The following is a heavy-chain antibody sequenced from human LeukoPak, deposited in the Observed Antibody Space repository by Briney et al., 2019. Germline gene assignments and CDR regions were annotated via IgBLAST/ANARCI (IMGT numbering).Heavy chain of an antibody. J-gene: IGHJ5*01. Sequence: GGSLRLSCAASGFTSSNYWIPWVRQVPGKGLVWVSRINPAGNYRNYADSVEGRFTISRGNARNTVYLQMNSLRAEDTALFYCVRDWDHYDFDSWGQGTLVIVSS. D-gene: IGHD3-3*01. CDR3: VRDWDHYDFDS. CDR2: INPAGNYR. V-gene: IGHV3-74*01. CDR1: GFTSSNYW.